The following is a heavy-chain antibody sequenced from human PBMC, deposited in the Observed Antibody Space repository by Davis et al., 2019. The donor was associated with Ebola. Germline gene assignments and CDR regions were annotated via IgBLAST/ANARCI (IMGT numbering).Heavy chain of an antibody. D-gene: IGHD6-25*01. V-gene: IGHV4-59*12. J-gene: IGHJ6*02. Sequence: MPSEPLSLTCTVSGGSISDYYWSWIRQSPGKGLEWIGNIFYSGSSSYSGSTNYHSSLKSRIFISVDTSKNQFSLKLNSVTAADTAVYYCARDSSGSPYSGLDVWGQGTTVTVS. CDR1: GGSISDYY. CDR2: IFYSGSSSYSGST. CDR3: ARDSSGSPYSGLDV.